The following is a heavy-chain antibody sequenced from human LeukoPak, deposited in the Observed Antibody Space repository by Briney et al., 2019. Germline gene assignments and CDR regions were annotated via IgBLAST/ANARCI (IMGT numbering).Heavy chain of an antibody. V-gene: IGHV4-59*08. CDR1: GGSISSYY. J-gene: IGHJ5*02. CDR3: ARAGYCSSTSCFSDWFDP. D-gene: IGHD2-2*03. Sequence: SETLSLTCTVTGGSISSYYWSWIRQPPGKGLEWIGYIYYSGSTNYNPSLKSRVTISVDTSKNQFSLKLSSVTAADTAVYYCARAGYCSSTSCFSDWFDPWGQGTLVTVSS. CDR2: IYYSGST.